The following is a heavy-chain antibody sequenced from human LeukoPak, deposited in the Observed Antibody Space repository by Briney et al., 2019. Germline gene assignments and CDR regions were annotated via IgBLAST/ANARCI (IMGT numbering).Heavy chain of an antibody. CDR1: GGSISSYY. Sequence: PSETLSLTCTVSGGSISSYYWSWIRQPPGKGLEWIGYIYYSGSTNYNPSLKSRVTISVDTSKNQFSLKLSSVTAADAAVYYCASEDFWSGYYGYWGQGTLVTASS. J-gene: IGHJ4*02. CDR3: ASEDFWSGYYGY. CDR2: IYYSGST. D-gene: IGHD3-3*01. V-gene: IGHV4-59*08.